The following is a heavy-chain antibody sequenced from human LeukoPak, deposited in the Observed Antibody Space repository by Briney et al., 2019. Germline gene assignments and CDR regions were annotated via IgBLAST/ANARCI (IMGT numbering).Heavy chain of an antibody. D-gene: IGHD3-16*01. J-gene: IGHJ6*03. Sequence: NPSETLSLTCTVSGGSISSYYWSWIRQPPGKGLEWIGYIYYSGSTNYNPSLKSRVTISVDTSKNQFSLKLSSVTAADTAVYYCALRRSSIVPIYYYFFLVLWGKGTTVTISS. CDR2: IYYSGST. CDR1: GGSISSYY. V-gene: IGHV4-59*01. CDR3: ALRRSSIVPIYYYFFLVL.